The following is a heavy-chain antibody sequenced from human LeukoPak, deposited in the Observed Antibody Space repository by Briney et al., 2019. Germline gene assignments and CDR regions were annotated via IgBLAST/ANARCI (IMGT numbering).Heavy chain of an antibody. D-gene: IGHD2-15*01. J-gene: IGHJ6*02. Sequence: SVNVSCKPSGYTFTSLGISWVRQAAGHGLEWMGWISAYNGNTNCAQKLQGRVTMTTDTSTSTAYMELRSQRSDDTAVYYCARDRLKGYCSGGSCYSVRYGMDVWGQGTTVTVSS. CDR3: ARDRLKGYCSGGSCYSVRYGMDV. V-gene: IGHV1-18*01. CDR1: GYTFTSLG. CDR2: ISAYNGNT.